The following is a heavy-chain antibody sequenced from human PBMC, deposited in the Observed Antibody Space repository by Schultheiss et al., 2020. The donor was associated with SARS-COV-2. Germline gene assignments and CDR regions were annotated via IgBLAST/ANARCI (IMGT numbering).Heavy chain of an antibody. D-gene: IGHD1-26*01. Sequence: GGSLRLSCAASGFTVSSNYMSWVRQAPGKGLEWVSRINSDGSSTSYADSVKGRFTISRDNAKNTLYLQMNSLRAEDTAVYYCASLGRFDYWGQGTLVTVSS. CDR2: INSDGSST. CDR3: ASLGRFDY. CDR1: GFTVSSNY. J-gene: IGHJ4*02. V-gene: IGHV3-74*01.